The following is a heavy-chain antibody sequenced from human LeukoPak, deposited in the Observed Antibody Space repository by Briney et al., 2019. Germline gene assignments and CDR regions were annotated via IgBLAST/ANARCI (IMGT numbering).Heavy chain of an antibody. CDR2: IYYSGSP. CDR1: GGSISSSNYY. V-gene: IGHV4-39*01. Sequence: PSETLSLTCTVSGGSISSSNYYWGWIRQPPGKGLERIGSIYYSGSPYYNPSLKSRVTISVDTPKTQFALKLSSVTAADTAVYYCARRGGGSYYIRSGNFDYWGPGTLVTVSS. CDR3: ARRGGGSYYIRSGNFDY. J-gene: IGHJ4*02. D-gene: IGHD1-26*01.